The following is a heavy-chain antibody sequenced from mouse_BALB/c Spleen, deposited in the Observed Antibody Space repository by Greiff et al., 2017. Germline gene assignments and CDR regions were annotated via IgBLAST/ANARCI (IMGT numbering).Heavy chain of an antibody. CDR2: ISSGGGST. Sequence: EVKLVESGGGLVKPGGSLKLSCAASGFAFSSYDMSWVRQTPEKRLEWVAYISSGGGSTYYPDTVKGRFTISRDNAKNTLYLQMSSLKSEDTAMYYCARHNYAMDYWGQGTSDTVSS. J-gene: IGHJ4*01. CDR1: GFAFSSYD. V-gene: IGHV5-12-1*01. CDR3: ARHNYAMDY.